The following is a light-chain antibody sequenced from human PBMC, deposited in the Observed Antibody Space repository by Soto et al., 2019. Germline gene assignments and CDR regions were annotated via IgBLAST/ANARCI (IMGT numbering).Light chain of an antibody. V-gene: IGKV3-20*01. CDR2: GPS. Sequence: EIVLTQSPGTLPFSPGERATLTCRASQSVFSSYLAWYQQKPGQSPRLLFYGPSSRATGIPDRFSGSGSGTDFTLTISRLEPEDFAVYYCQHYGTSFAFGPGTRLEIK. CDR1: QSVFSSY. CDR3: QHYGTSFA. J-gene: IGKJ5*01.